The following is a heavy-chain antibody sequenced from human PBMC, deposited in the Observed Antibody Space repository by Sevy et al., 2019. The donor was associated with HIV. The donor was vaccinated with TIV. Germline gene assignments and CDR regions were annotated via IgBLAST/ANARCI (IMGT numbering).Heavy chain of an antibody. J-gene: IGHJ4*02. CDR2: ISYDGSIK. CDR1: GFTFSSYA. CDR3: ARGDIVATIAYFDY. D-gene: IGHD5-12*01. V-gene: IGHV3-30-3*01. Sequence: GGSLRLSCAASGFTFSSYAMHWVRQAPGKGLEWVAVISYDGSIKYYADSVKGRFTISRDNSKNTLYLQMNSLRAEDTAVYYCARGDIVATIAYFDYWGQGTLVTVSS.